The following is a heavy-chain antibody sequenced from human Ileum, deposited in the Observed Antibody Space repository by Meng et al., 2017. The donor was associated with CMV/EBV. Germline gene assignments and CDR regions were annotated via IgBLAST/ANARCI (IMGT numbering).Heavy chain of an antibody. CDR2: ISYSGST. D-gene: IGHD3-10*01. CDR1: GASISSRSYF. J-gene: IGHJ5*02. Sequence: SETLSLTCTVSGASISSRSYFWGWIRQPPGKGLGWIGSISYSGSTSYNPSLKSRVTISVDTSKNQFSLKLTSVTAADTAVYYCARHTGWFGGLDPWGQGTLVTVSS. V-gene: IGHV4-39*01. CDR3: ARHTGWFGGLDP.